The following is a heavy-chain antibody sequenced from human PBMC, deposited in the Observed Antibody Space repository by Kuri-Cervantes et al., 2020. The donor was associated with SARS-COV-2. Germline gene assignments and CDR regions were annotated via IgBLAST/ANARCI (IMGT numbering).Heavy chain of an antibody. CDR1: GFTFSGHW. J-gene: IGHJ6*02. CDR3: ATDIVVVPAAIYYYSMDV. CDR2: INPDGSYT. Sequence: GESLKISCAASGFTFSGHWIHWVRQAPGKGLVWVSRINPDGSYTNNADSVKGRFTISRDNARDTLYLQMNSLRAEDSAVYYCATDIVVVPAAIYYYSMDVWGQGTTVTVSS. V-gene: IGHV3-74*01. D-gene: IGHD2-2*01.